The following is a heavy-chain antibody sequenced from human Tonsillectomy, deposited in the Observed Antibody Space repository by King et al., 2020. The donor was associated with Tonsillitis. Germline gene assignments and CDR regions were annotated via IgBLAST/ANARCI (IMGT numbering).Heavy chain of an antibody. CDR1: GFTFSRNA. Sequence: HVQLVESGGGVVQPGRSLRLSCAASGFTFSRNAMHWARQAPGKGLEWVAIIWYDGTNKYYADSVKGRFTISRDNSKNTLYLQMNSLRAEETAVYYCARDEGAVGGTFFDYWGQGTLVTVSS. CDR3: ARDEGAVGGTFFDY. J-gene: IGHJ4*02. CDR2: IWYDGTNK. D-gene: IGHD1-26*01. V-gene: IGHV3-33*01.